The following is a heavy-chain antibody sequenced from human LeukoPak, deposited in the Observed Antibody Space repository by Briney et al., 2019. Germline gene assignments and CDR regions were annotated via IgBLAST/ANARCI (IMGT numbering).Heavy chain of an antibody. CDR1: GFTCSRYA. CDR3: AKAGTMVRGVIFRFDY. D-gene: IGHD3-10*01. J-gene: IGHJ4*02. Sequence: GGSLRLSCAAPGFTCSRYAMSGVRHAPEKRRECVSAMSGSGGSTYYADSVKGLFTISRDNSKNTLYLQMNSLRAEDTAVYYCAKAGTMVRGVIFRFDYWGQGTLVTVSS. V-gene: IGHV3-23*01. CDR2: MSGSGGST.